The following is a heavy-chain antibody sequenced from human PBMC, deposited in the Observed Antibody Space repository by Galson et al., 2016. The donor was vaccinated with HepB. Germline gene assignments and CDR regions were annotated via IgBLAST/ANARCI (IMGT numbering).Heavy chain of an antibody. CDR3: ARVTIFEIIEGFDP. J-gene: IGHJ5*02. V-gene: IGHV4-59*01. Sequence: ETLSLTCTVSGGSISPYYWSWIRQTPGLGLQYIGYVYHTGSTHYNPSLKSRVTLSVDTSKNQFSLKLSSVTAADTAIYYCARVTIFEIIEGFDPWGQGILVTVSS. D-gene: IGHD3-3*02. CDR1: GGSISPYY. CDR2: VYHTGST.